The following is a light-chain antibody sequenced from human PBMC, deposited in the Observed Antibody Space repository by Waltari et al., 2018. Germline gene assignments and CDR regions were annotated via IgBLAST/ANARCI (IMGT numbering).Light chain of an antibody. Sequence: EIVMTQSPATLSVSPGERATLSCTPSQSINSNLAWYQQKPGQAPRLLIYGASTRATGIPARFSGSGSGTEFTLTINSLQSEDFAVYSCQQYNNWRSTFGGGTKVEIK. CDR1: QSINSN. CDR3: QQYNNWRST. J-gene: IGKJ4*01. V-gene: IGKV3-15*01. CDR2: GAS.